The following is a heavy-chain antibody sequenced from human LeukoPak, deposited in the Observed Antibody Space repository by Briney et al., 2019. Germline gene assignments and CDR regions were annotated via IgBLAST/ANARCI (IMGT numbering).Heavy chain of an antibody. CDR1: GGSFGTYS. CDR3: ARSRTGSGFLFDY. J-gene: IGHJ4*02. Sequence: ASVKVSCKASGGSFGTYSISWVRQAPGQGLEWMGWINPNSGGTNYAQKFQGRVTMTRDTSISTAYMELSRLRSDDTAMYYCARSRTGSGFLFDYWGQGTLVTVSS. D-gene: IGHD3-10*01. V-gene: IGHV1-2*02. CDR2: INPNSGGT.